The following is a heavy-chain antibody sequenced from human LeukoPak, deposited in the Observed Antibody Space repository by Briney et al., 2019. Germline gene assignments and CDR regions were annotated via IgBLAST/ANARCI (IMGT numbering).Heavy chain of an antibody. CDR3: AGSSDCGGDCLNWFDP. D-gene: IGHD2-21*02. CDR1: GYSFTSYW. J-gene: IGHJ5*02. CDR2: IYPGDSDT. V-gene: IGHV5-51*01. Sequence: GESLKISCKGSGYSFTSYWIGWVRQMPGKGLEWMGIIYPGDSDTRYSPSFQGQVTISADKSISTAYLQWSSLKASDTAMYYCAGSSDCGGDCLNWFDPWGQGTLVTVSS.